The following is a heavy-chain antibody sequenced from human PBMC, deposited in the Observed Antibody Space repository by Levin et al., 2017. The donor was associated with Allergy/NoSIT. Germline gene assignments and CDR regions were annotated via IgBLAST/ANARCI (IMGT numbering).Heavy chain of an antibody. CDR2: VHHSGIT. Sequence: SETLSLTCSVSGFSIAYGYYWAWIRQPPGKGLEWIGTVHHSGITYHNPSLKSRVTISVDMSENQLSLRLSPVTVADTAVYYCAREVSRSRTHYADYWGQGTLVTVSS. D-gene: IGHD5/OR15-5a*01. CDR3: AREVSRSRTHYADY. J-gene: IGHJ4*02. V-gene: IGHV4-38-2*02. CDR1: GFSIAYGYY.